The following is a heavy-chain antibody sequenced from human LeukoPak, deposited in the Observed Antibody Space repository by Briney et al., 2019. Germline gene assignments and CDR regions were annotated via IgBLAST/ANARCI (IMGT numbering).Heavy chain of an antibody. Sequence: GGSLRLSCAASGFTFSSDSMNWVRQAPGKGLEWVSSISSSSSYIYYADSVKGRFTISRDNAKNSLYLQMNSLRAEDTAVYYCASSTYSSGWNDAFDIWGQGTMVTVSS. V-gene: IGHV3-21*01. CDR3: ASSTYSSGWNDAFDI. D-gene: IGHD6-19*01. J-gene: IGHJ3*02. CDR2: ISSSSSYI. CDR1: GFTFSSDS.